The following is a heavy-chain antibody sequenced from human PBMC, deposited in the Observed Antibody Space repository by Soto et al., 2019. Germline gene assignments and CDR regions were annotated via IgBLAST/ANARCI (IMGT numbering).Heavy chain of an antibody. CDR3: ARGGGDCSSTSCLLDY. Sequence: ASVKVSCKASGYTITSYGISWVRQAPGQGLEWMGWISAYNGNTNYAQKFQGRVTITADKSTSTAYMELSSLRSEDTAVYYCARGGGDCSSTSCLLDYWGQGTLVTVSS. V-gene: IGHV1-18*01. D-gene: IGHD2-2*01. J-gene: IGHJ4*02. CDR1: GYTITSYG. CDR2: ISAYNGNT.